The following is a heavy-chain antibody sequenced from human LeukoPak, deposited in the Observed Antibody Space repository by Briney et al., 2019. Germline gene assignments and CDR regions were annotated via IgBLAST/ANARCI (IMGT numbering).Heavy chain of an antibody. CDR1: GGSISTYY. Sequence: SETLSLTCTVSGGSISTYYWSWFRQPAGKWLEWIGRIVPSGHTIYNPSLKSRVTMSLDTSKNTFSLNLNSVTAADTAVYYCATGDYSFDNWGQGTLVTVSS. CDR3: ATGDYSFDN. J-gene: IGHJ4*02. V-gene: IGHV4-4*07. CDR2: IVPSGHT. D-gene: IGHD4-17*01.